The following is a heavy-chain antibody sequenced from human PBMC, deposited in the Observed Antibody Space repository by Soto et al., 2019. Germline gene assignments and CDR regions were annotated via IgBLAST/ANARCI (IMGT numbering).Heavy chain of an antibody. D-gene: IGHD1-26*01. V-gene: IGHV3-30-3*01. Sequence: PGGSLRLSCAASGFTFSSYAMHWVRQAPGKGLEWVAVISYDGSNKYYADSVKGRFTISRDNSKNTLYLQMNSLRAEDTAVYYCARAPQWELYYYYYYGMDVWGQGTTVTVSS. CDR3: ARAPQWELYYYYYYGMDV. CDR2: ISYDGSNK. J-gene: IGHJ6*02. CDR1: GFTFSSYA.